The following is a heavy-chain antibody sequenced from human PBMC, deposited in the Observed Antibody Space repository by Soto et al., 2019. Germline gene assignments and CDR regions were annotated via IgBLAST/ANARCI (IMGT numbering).Heavy chain of an antibody. CDR2: INPFDGSR. CDR1: GYTFTRSG. Sequence: ASVKVSCKASGYTFTRSGISWVRQAPGQGLEWMGWINPFDGSRMFAQSFQGRVTMTRDTSTSTVYMEVSSLRSEDTAVYYCSRVDPGETSPFDHWGQGNLVTVSS. J-gene: IGHJ4*02. CDR3: SRVDPGETSPFDH. V-gene: IGHV1-18*01. D-gene: IGHD3-10*01.